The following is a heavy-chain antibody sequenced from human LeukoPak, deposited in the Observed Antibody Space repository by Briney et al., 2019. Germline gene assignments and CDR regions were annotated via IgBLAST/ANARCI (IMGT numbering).Heavy chain of an antibody. D-gene: IGHD3-22*01. CDR3: ATTGYYYGHFQL. V-gene: IGHV5-51*01. CDR2: IYPSDSDT. Sequence: HGESLKISCKGSGSSFISSWIGWVRQMPGKGLEWMGVIYPSDSDTRYSPSFQGQVTISADKSISTAYLQWSSLKASDTAMYYCATTGYYYGHFQLWGQGTLLTVSS. J-gene: IGHJ1*01. CDR1: GSSFISSW.